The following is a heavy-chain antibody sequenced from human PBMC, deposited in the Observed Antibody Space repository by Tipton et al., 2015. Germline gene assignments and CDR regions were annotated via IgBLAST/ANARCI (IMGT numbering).Heavy chain of an antibody. CDR2: IYPSYSDT. CDR1: GYTFTNYW. Sequence: QLVQSGAEVKKPGESLKISCKGSGYTFTNYWIAWVRQMPGKGLEWMAIIYPSYSDTRLSPSFQGQVAISADKSINTVYLHWSGLKASDTAMYYCAGRDRGTFHYWGQGTLVTVSS. V-gene: IGHV5-51*01. J-gene: IGHJ4*02. D-gene: IGHD3-10*01. CDR3: AGRDRGTFHY.